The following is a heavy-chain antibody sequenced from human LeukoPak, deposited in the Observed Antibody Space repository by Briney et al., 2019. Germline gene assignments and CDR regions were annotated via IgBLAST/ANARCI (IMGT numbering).Heavy chain of an antibody. CDR1: GFTFSNYA. D-gene: IGHD2-21*01. CDR3: ATEKGDSPDY. V-gene: IGHV3-23*01. Sequence: GGSLRLSCAASGFTFSNYAMSWVRQAPGKGLEWVSGISGNGVNTYHADSVKGRFTISRDDSKNTLYVQMHSLRAEDTAVYYCATEKGDSPDYWGQGTLVTVSS. J-gene: IGHJ4*02. CDR2: ISGNGVNT.